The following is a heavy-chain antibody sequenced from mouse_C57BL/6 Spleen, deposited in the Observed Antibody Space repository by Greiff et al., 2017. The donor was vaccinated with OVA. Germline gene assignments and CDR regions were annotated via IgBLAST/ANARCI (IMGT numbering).Heavy chain of an antibody. CDR3: TRGGSRAWFAY. J-gene: IGHJ3*01. Sequence: QVQLQQSGAELVRPGASVTLSCKASGYTFTDYEMHWVKQTPVHGLEWIGAIDPETGGTAYNQKFKGKAILTADKSSSTAYIELRSLTSEDSAVYYCTRGGSRAWFAYWGQGTLVTVSA. V-gene: IGHV1-15*01. CDR1: GYTFTDYE. D-gene: IGHD1-1*01. CDR2: IDPETGGT.